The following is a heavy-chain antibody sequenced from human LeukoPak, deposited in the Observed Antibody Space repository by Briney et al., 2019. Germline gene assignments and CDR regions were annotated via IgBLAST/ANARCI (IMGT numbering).Heavy chain of an antibody. CDR3: VGTYCGGDCYAMYAFDF. CDR1: GDSIYNYY. V-gene: IGHV4-59*08. Sequence: HPSETLSLTCSVSGDSIYNYYWSWIRQPPGKRLEWIGYIYYNGGTNYNPSLKSRVTFSVDTSRSQFALRLSSVTAADTAVYYCVGTYCGGDCYAMYAFDFWGQGTVVSVSS. J-gene: IGHJ3*01. CDR2: IYYNGGT. D-gene: IGHD2-21*02.